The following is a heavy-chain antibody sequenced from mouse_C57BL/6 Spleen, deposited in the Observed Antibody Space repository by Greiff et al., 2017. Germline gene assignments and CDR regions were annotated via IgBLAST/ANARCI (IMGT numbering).Heavy chain of an antibody. CDR3: TTGGSSPWFAY. CDR1: GFNIKDDY. V-gene: IGHV14-4*01. J-gene: IGHJ3*01. CDR2: IDPENGDT. Sequence: VQLQQSGAELVRPGASVKLSCTASGFNIKDDYMHWVKQRPEQGLEWIGWIDPENGDTEYASKFQGKAPITADTSSNTAYLQLSSLTSEDTAVYYCTTGGSSPWFAYWGQGTLVTVSA. D-gene: IGHD1-1*01.